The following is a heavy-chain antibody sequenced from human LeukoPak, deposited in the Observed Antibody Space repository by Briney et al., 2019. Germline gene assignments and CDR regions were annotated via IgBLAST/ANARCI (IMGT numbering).Heavy chain of an antibody. J-gene: IGHJ6*03. Sequence: GGSLRLSCAASGFTFGSYSMNWVRQAPGKGLEWVSSISSGSSYIYYADSVKGRFTISRDNAKNSLYLQMNSLSAEDTAVYYCACTSGYDFSSYYYYYMDVWGKGTTVTVSS. D-gene: IGHD5-12*01. CDR3: ACTSGYDFSSYYYYYMDV. CDR2: ISSGSSYI. CDR1: GFTFGSYS. V-gene: IGHV3-21*01.